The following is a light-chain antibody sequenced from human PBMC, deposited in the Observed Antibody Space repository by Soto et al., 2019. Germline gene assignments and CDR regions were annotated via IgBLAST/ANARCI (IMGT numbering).Light chain of an antibody. Sequence: EIVLTQSPGTLSLSPGERATLSCRASQSVGSSHLAWYQQKPGQAPRLLIYVASDRATGIPDRFSGSGSGTDFTLTISRLEPEDFAVYYCQQYGTSPWTFGQGTKVDIK. J-gene: IGKJ1*01. V-gene: IGKV3-20*01. CDR2: VAS. CDR3: QQYGTSPWT. CDR1: QSVGSSH.